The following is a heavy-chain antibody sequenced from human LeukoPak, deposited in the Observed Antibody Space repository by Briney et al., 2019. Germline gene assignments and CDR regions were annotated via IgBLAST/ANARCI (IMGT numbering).Heavy chain of an antibody. D-gene: IGHD6-13*01. CDR3: AREGYSSSWYIY. CDR2: INHSGST. J-gene: IGHJ4*02. V-gene: IGHV4-34*01. CDR1: GGSFSGYY. Sequence: PSETLSLTCAVYGGSFSGYYWSWIRQPPGKGLEWIGEINHSGSTNYNPSLKSRVTISVETSKNQFSLKLSSVTAADTAVYYCAREGYSSSWYIYWGQGTLVTVSS.